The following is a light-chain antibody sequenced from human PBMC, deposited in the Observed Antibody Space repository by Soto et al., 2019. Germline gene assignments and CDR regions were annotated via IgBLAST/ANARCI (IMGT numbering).Light chain of an antibody. V-gene: IGLV2-11*01. CDR1: SSDVGGYNS. CDR3: CSYVGSYSYV. Sequence: QSVLTQPRSVCGSPGQSVTVSCTGTSSDVGGYNSVSWYQQHPGKAPKLMIYDVSKRPSGVPDRFSGSKSGNTASLTISGLQAEDEADYYCCSYVGSYSYVFGTGTKVTVL. J-gene: IGLJ1*01. CDR2: DVS.